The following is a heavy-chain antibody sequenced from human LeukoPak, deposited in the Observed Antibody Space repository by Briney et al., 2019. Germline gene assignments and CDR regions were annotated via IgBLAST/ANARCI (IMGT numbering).Heavy chain of an antibody. J-gene: IGHJ4*02. D-gene: IGHD5-12*01. Sequence: GGSLRLSCEVSGLSISKYWLRWVRQVPGGGLVWVSGISSDGSNTRYAESAKGRFTISRDNAKNTLYLQMSSLRAEDTAVYYCARVKGRDGYNGGYYFDYWGQGTLVTVSS. CDR2: ISSDGSNT. CDR3: ARVKGRDGYNGGYYFDY. V-gene: IGHV3-74*01. CDR1: GLSISKYW.